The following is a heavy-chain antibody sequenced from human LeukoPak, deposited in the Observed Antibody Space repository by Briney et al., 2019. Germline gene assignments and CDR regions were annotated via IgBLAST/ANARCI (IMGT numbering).Heavy chain of an antibody. J-gene: IGHJ4*02. D-gene: IGHD4-17*01. CDR2: INHSGST. CDR1: GGSFSGYY. Sequence: PSETLSLTCAVYGGSFSGYYWSWIRQPPGKGLEWIGEINHSGSTNYNPSLKSRVTISVDTSKNQFSLKLSSVTAADTAVYYCARSPYGDYDFDYWGQGTLVTVSS. V-gene: IGHV4-34*01. CDR3: ARSPYGDYDFDY.